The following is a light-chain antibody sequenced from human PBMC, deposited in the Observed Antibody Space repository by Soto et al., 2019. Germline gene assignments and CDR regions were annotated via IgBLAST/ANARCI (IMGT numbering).Light chain of an antibody. V-gene: IGKV1-5*01. CDR2: DAS. Sequence: IQMTQSPSTLSASVGDRVTITCRASQSISTWLAWYQQKPGKAPKFLIYDASSLESGVPSRFSGSGSGTEFTLTISSLQPDDFATYHCQQYKSYSLTFGGGTKVEIK. CDR3: QQYKSYSLT. CDR1: QSISTW. J-gene: IGKJ4*01.